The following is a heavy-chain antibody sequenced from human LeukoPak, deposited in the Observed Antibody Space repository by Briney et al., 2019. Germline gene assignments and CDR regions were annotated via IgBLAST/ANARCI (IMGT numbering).Heavy chain of an antibody. J-gene: IGHJ6*02. V-gene: IGHV4-39*07. Sequence: SETLSLTCTVSGGSISSGGYYWSWIRQPPGKGLEWIGEINHSGSTNYNPSLKSRVTISVDTSKNQFSLKLSSVTAADTAVYYCARVGVPLDVWGQGTTVTVSS. CDR2: INHSGST. CDR3: ARVGVPLDV. D-gene: IGHD4/OR15-4a*01. CDR1: GGSISSGGYY.